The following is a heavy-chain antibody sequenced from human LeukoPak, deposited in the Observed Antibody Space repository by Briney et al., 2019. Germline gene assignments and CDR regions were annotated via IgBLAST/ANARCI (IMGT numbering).Heavy chain of an antibody. CDR2: IRSKAYGGTT. J-gene: IGHJ4*02. V-gene: IGHV3-49*04. CDR1: GFTFGDYA. CDR3: TRSAVAGDIDY. D-gene: IGHD6-19*01. Sequence: PGGSLRLSCTASGFTFGDYAMSWVRQAPGKGLEWVGFIRSKAYGGTTEYAASVKGRFTISRDDSKSIAHLQMNSLKTEDTAVYYCTRSAVAGDIDYWGQGTLVTVSS.